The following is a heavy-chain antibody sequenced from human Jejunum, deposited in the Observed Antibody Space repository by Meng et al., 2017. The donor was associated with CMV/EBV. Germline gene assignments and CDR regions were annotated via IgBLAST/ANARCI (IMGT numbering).Heavy chain of an antibody. CDR3: ARDRGSSWYFDY. CDR1: SVSSNSAT. V-gene: IGHV6-1*01. D-gene: IGHD2-2*01. Sequence: SVSSNSATWSWIRQSPSGGLEWLGRTYYRLRWYNDYALSVKSRISVNADASKNQFSLQLNSVSPEDTAVYYCARDRGSSWYFDYWGQGTLVTVSS. J-gene: IGHJ4*02. CDR2: TYYRLRWYN.